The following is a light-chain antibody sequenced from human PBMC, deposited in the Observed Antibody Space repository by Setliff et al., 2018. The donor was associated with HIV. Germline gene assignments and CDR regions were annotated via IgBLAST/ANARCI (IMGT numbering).Light chain of an antibody. Sequence: QSVLTQAASVSGSPGQSITISCTGTSSDVGGYNYVSWYQQHPGKAPKLMIYEVSNRPSGVSNRFSGSKSGNTASLTISGLQAEDEADYYCSSFGSSNTHVFGTGTKVTVL. CDR3: SSFGSSNTHV. CDR2: EVS. V-gene: IGLV2-14*01. J-gene: IGLJ1*01. CDR1: SSDVGGYNY.